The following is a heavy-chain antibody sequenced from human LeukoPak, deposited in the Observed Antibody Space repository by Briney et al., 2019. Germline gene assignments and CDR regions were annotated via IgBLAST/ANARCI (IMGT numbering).Heavy chain of an antibody. J-gene: IGHJ5*02. CDR2: IRYDGSNE. CDR1: GFTFSSYG. V-gene: IGHV3-30*02. Sequence: GGSLRLSCAASGFTFSSYGMHWVRQAPGKGLEWVAFIRYDGSNEYYADSVKGRFTISRDNSKNTLYLQMNSLRAEDTAVYYCARSVAPGWNDVDWFDPWGQGTLVTVSS. D-gene: IGHD1-1*01. CDR3: ARSVAPGWNDVDWFDP.